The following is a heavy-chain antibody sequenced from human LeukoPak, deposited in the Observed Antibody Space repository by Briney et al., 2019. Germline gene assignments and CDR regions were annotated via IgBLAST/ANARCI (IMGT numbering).Heavy chain of an antibody. J-gene: IGHJ4*02. CDR1: GGSIGIYY. Sequence: SETLSLTCTVSGGSIGIYYWSWIRQPPGKGLEWIGFIYYTGTTNYEPSLESRVTISLDTSKNQFSLKLSSVTAADTAVYYCARCGYTYGTGYHFDYWGQGALATVSS. CDR3: ARCGYTYGTGYHFDY. D-gene: IGHD5-18*01. CDR2: IYYTGTT. V-gene: IGHV4-59*01.